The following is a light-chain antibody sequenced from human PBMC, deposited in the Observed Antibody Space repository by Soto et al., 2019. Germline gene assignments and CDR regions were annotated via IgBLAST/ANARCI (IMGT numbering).Light chain of an antibody. V-gene: IGLV2-8*01. J-gene: IGLJ1*01. CDR1: SSDVGGYNY. CDR2: EVS. CDR3: SSYAGSNTHYV. Sequence: QSALTQPPSASGSPGQSVTISCTGTSSDVGGYNYVSWYQQHPGKAPKLMIYEVSKRPSGVPDRFSCSKSGNTASLTVSGLQAEDEADYYCSSYAGSNTHYVFGTVTKVPV.